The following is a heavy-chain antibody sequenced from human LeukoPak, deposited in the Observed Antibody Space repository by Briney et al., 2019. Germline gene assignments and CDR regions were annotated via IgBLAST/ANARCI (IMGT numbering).Heavy chain of an antibody. J-gene: IGHJ6*02. CDR3: ARFRFASSWPYGVDV. V-gene: IGHV3-11*01. CDR2: ISTNGGAK. D-gene: IGHD6-13*01. Sequence: GGSLRLSCAASAFTFRDYYMSWIRQAPGKGLECISYISTNGGAKYYADSVKGRFTISRDNTENSLFLQMDSLRAEDTAVYYCARFRFASSWPYGVDVWGQGTTVTVSS. CDR1: AFTFRDYY.